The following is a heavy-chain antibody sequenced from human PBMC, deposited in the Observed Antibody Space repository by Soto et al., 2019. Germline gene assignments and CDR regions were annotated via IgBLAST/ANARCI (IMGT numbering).Heavy chain of an antibody. CDR3: ASESNPDCSGGSCYLAY. V-gene: IGHV1-69*13. Sequence: SVKVSCKASGGTFSSYAISWVRLAPGQGLEWMGGIIPIFGTANYAQKFQGRVTITADESTSTAYMELSSLRSEDTAVYYCASESNPDCSGGSCYLAYRGQGTLVTVSS. CDR2: IIPIFGTA. CDR1: GGTFSSYA. J-gene: IGHJ4*02. D-gene: IGHD2-15*01.